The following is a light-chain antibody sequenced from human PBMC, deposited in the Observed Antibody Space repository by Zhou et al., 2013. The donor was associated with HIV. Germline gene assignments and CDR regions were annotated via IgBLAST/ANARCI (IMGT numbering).Light chain of an antibody. J-gene: IGKJ3*01. CDR1: QGISSY. CDR2: AAS. V-gene: IGKV1-9*01. CDR3: QQLNSYLLT. Sequence: DIQLTQSPSFLSASVGDRVTITCRASQGISSYLVWYQQKPGKAPKLLIYAASTLQSGVPSRFSGSGSGTEFTLTISSLQPEDFATYYCQQLNSYLLTFGPGTKVDIK.